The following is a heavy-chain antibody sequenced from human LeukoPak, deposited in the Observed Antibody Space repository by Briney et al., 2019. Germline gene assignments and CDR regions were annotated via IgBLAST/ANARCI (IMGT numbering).Heavy chain of an antibody. CDR2: ISYDGSNK. Sequence: GGSLRLSCAASGFTFSSYGMHWVRQAPGKGLEWVAVISYDGSNKYYADSVKGRFTISRDNSKNTLYLQMNSLRAEDTAVYYCAEAGYGSSWYFDYWGQGTLVTVSS. J-gene: IGHJ4*02. CDR1: GFTFSSYG. D-gene: IGHD6-13*01. CDR3: AEAGYGSSWYFDY. V-gene: IGHV3-30*18.